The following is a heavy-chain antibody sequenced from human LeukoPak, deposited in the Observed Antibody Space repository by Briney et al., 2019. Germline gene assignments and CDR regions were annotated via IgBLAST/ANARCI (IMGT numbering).Heavy chain of an antibody. CDR1: GFTFSSYW. Sequence: GGSLRLSCAASGFTFSSYWMSWVRQAPGKGLEWVANIKQDGSEKYYVDSVKGRFTISRDNAKNSLYLQMNSLRAEDTAVYYCARGRIARAYCFDYWGQGTLVTVSS. V-gene: IGHV3-7*01. CDR2: IKQDGSEK. J-gene: IGHJ4*02. D-gene: IGHD2-21*01. CDR3: ARGRIARAYCFDY.